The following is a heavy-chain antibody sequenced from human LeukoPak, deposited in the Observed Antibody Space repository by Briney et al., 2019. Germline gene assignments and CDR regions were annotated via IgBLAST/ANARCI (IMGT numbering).Heavy chain of an antibody. CDR3: AKGGEDYYDSHFDY. CDR2: IRSDGSDR. V-gene: IGHV3-30*02. J-gene: IGHJ4*02. D-gene: IGHD3-22*01. Sequence: SGGSLRLSGAASGFNFSTYGIYWVRQAPGKGLEWVTFIRSDGSDRYYADSVKGRFTISKDNSKNTLYIQMNSLRAEDTAVYYCAKGGEDYYDSHFDYWGQGTLVTVSS. CDR1: GFNFSTYG.